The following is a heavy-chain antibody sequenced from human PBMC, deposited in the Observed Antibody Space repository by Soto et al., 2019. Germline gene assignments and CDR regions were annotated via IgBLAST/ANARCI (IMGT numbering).Heavy chain of an antibody. D-gene: IGHD3-10*01. Sequence: EVQLLESGGGMVQPGGSLRLSCAASGFPFSSYAMNWVRQAPGRGLEWVSAIVGSGRSTYSADSVKGRFTISRDNSKNTLYLQMNSLRAEDTAVYYCARDVSLRESRGFDYWGQGTLVIVSS. V-gene: IGHV3-23*01. CDR3: ARDVSLRESRGFDY. J-gene: IGHJ4*02. CDR2: IVGSGRST. CDR1: GFPFSSYA.